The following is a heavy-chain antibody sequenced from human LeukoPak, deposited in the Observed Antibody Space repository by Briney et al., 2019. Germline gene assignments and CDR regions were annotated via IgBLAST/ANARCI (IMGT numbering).Heavy chain of an antibody. D-gene: IGHD3-22*01. CDR1: GFTVSGNY. J-gene: IGHJ4*02. CDR2: IYSGGST. CDR3: ARVGSSGYYYYFDY. V-gene: IGHV3-53*01. Sequence: GGSLRLSCAASGFTVSGNYMSWVRQAPGKGLEWVSVIYSGGSTYYADSVKGRFTISRDNSKNTLYLQMNSLRAEDTAVYYCARVGSSGYYYYFDYWGQGTLVTVSS.